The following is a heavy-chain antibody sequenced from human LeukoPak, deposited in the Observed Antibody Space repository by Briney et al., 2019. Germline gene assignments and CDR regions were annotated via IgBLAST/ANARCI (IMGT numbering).Heavy chain of an antibody. V-gene: IGHV3-23*01. Sequence: GGSLRLSFASSVFTFSRYAMSGVRQAPGKGLEWVSAISGSGGSTYYADSVKGRFTISRDNSKNTLYLQMNSLRAEDTAVYYCAKSEGIAVAGTVSDYWGQGTLVTVSS. CDR2: ISGSGGST. CDR1: VFTFSRYA. CDR3: AKSEGIAVAGTVSDY. D-gene: IGHD6-19*01. J-gene: IGHJ4*02.